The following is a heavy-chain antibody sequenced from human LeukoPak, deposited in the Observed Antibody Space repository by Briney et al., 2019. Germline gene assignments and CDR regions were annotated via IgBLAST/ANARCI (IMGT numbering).Heavy chain of an antibody. J-gene: IGHJ6*02. V-gene: IGHV3-30*18. D-gene: IGHD2-15*01. Sequence: GRSRRLSWAASGFTFSNYGMHWVRQAPGKGLEWVAVISYDESDKYYADSVKGRFTISRDNSKNTLYLQMNSLRPEDTAVYYCAKGVVAATNAAYYGMDVWGQGTTVTVSS. CDR2: ISYDESDK. CDR1: GFTFSNYG. CDR3: AKGVVAATNAAYYGMDV.